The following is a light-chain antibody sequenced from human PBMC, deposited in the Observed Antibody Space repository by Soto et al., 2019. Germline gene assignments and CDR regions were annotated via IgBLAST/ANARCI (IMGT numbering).Light chain of an antibody. J-gene: IGKJ2*01. Sequence: DIVMTQSPDSLAVSLGERATINCKSSQSVLYSSNNKNYLTWYQQKPGQPPKLLIYWASTRESGVPDRFSGSGSGTDFTLTISSLQAEDVAVYYCGTPYTFGQGTKLEIK. CDR2: WAS. CDR3: GTPYT. CDR1: QSVLYSSNNKNY. V-gene: IGKV4-1*01.